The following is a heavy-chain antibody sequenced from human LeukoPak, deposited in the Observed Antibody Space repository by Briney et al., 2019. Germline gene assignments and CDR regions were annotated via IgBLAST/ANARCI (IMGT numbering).Heavy chain of an antibody. CDR3: ARAYYYGSGKKDLDY. V-gene: IGHV1-8*01. J-gene: IGHJ4*02. CDR1: GYTFTTYD. D-gene: IGHD3-10*01. CDR2: MNPNSGNT. Sequence: ASVKVSCKASGYTFTTYDINWVRQATGQGLEWLGWMNPNSGNTGYAQKFQGRVTMTRNTSMSTAYMELSSLRSEDTAVYYCARAYYYGSGKKDLDYWGQGTLVTVSS.